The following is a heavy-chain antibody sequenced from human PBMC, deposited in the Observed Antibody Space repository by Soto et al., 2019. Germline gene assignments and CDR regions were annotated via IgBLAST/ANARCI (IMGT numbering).Heavy chain of an antibody. CDR3: ARCPDGDDYYYGMDV. D-gene: IGHD7-27*01. CDR2: IIPIFGPA. V-gene: IGHV1-69*12. Sequence: QVQLVQSGAEVKKPGSSVKVSCKASGGTFSSYAISWVRQAPGQGLGGRGGIIPIFGPANYAQKFQGRVTITADESTSTAYMELSSLRSEDTAVYYCARCPDGDDYYYGMDVWGQGTTVTVSS. CDR1: GGTFSSYA. J-gene: IGHJ6*02.